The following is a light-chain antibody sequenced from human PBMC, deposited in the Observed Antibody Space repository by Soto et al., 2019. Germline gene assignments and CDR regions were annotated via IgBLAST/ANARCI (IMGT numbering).Light chain of an antibody. CDR1: SSDVGAYNY. CDR2: DVS. V-gene: IGLV2-14*01. Sequence: QSALTQPASVSGSPGQSITISCTGTSSDVGAYNYVSWYQQHPGKAPKLMIFDVSNRPSGVSKRFSGSKSGNTASLTISGLQAEDEYDYYCSSYTTATTRVFGAGTKLT. J-gene: IGLJ3*02. CDR3: SSYTTATTRV.